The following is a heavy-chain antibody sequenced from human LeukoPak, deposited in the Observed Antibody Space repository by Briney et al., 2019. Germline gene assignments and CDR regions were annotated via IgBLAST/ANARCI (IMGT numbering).Heavy chain of an antibody. V-gene: IGHV1-69*04. CDR1: GGTFSSYA. CDR2: IIPILGIA. D-gene: IGHD1-20*01. Sequence: GASVKVSCKASGGTFSSYAISWVRQAPGQGLEWMGRIIPILGIANYAQKFQGRVTITADKSTSTAYMELSSLRPEDTAVYYCAPGVGGITGTTGSGDYWGQGTLVTVSS. J-gene: IGHJ4*02. CDR3: APGVGGITGTTGSGDY.